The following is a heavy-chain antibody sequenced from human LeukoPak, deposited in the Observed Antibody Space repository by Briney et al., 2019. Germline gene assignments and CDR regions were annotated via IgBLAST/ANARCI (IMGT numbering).Heavy chain of an antibody. V-gene: IGHV1-46*01. CDR2: INPSGGST. CDR1: GYAFTSYY. CDR3: ARAYYDFWSGRTRYYYYYMDV. Sequence: ASVKVSCKASGYAFTSYYMHWVRQAPGQGLEWMGIINPSGGSTSYAQKFQGRVTMTRDMSTSTVYMELSSLRSEDTAVYYCARAYYDFWSGRTRYYYYYMDVWGKGTTVTVSS. J-gene: IGHJ6*03. D-gene: IGHD3-3*01.